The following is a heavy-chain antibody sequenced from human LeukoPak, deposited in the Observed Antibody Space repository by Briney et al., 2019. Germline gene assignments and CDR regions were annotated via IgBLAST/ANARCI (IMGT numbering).Heavy chain of an antibody. CDR3: ASLYYDSSGLDAFDI. Sequence: GASVKVSCKASGYTLTGYYMHWVRQAPGQGLEWMGWINPNSGGTNYAQKFQGRVTMTRDTSISTAYMELSRLRSDDTAVYYCASLYYDSSGLDAFDIWGQGTMVTVSS. D-gene: IGHD3-22*01. CDR1: GYTLTGYY. V-gene: IGHV1-2*02. CDR2: INPNSGGT. J-gene: IGHJ3*02.